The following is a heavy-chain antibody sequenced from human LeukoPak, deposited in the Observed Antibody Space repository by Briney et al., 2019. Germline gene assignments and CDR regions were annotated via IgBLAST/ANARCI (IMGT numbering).Heavy chain of an antibody. CDR3: ARSFGTTCYNCYYYYYYMDV. D-gene: IGHD2-2*02. CDR1: GGSISSGDYY. V-gene: IGHV4-30-4*08. Sequence: QXLSLTCTVSGGSISSGDYYWSWIRQPPGKGLEWIGYIYYSGNTYYNPSLNSRVTISVDTSNNQFSLKLSSVTAADTAVYYCARSFGTTCYNCYYYYYYMDVWGKGTTVTVSS. J-gene: IGHJ6*03. CDR2: IYYSGNT.